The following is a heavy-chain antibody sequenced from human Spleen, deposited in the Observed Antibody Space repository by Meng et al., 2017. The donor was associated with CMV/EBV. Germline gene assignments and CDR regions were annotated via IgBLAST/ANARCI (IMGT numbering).Heavy chain of an antibody. J-gene: IGHJ5*02. V-gene: IGHV4-34*01. CDR1: GGSFSGYY. D-gene: IGHD6-6*01. Sequence: SETLSLTCAVCGGSFSGYYWSWIRQPPGKGLEWIGEINHSGSTNYNPSLKSRGTISVDTSNNQFSLKLRSVTAADTAVYYCARGGIASRRRWFDPWGQGTLVTVSS. CDR3: ARGGIASRRRWFDP. CDR2: INHSGST.